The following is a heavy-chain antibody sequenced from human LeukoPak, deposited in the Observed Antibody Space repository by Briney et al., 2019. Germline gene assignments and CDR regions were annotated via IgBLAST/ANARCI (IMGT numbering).Heavy chain of an antibody. J-gene: IGHJ3*02. V-gene: IGHV1-46*01. CDR3: ARIRDGYNDAYDI. D-gene: IGHD5-24*01. CDR2: INPDGGNT. CDR1: GYSFTGYY. Sequence: ASVKVSCKASGYSFTGYYIHWVRQAPGQVLEWMGLINPDGGNTNYAQNFQGRVTLTRDTSTSTVYMELSSLRSEDTAIYYCARIRDGYNDAYDIWGQGTVVTVPS.